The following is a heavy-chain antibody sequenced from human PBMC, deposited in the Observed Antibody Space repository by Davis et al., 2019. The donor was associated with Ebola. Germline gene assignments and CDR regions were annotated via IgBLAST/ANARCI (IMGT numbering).Heavy chain of an antibody. J-gene: IGHJ6*02. Sequence: ASVKVSCKASGYTFITYAIHWVRQAPGQRLEWMGWINAGNGNTKYSRKFQGRVTIIRDTSATTSYMELSSLRFEDTAVYYCARDLKQVATIFGVGYYYYGMDVWGQGTTVTVSS. CDR1: GYTFITYA. CDR2: INAGNGNT. D-gene: IGHD3-3*01. V-gene: IGHV1-3*01. CDR3: ARDLKQVATIFGVGYYYYGMDV.